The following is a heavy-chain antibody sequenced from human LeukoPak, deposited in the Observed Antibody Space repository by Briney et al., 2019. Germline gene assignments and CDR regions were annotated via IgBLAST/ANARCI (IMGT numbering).Heavy chain of an antibody. D-gene: IGHD3-10*01. CDR2: ISSNSRYI. CDR1: GFTFSSYS. Sequence: PGGSLRLSCAASGFTFSSYSMNWVSQAPGKGLEWVSYISSNSRYIYYADSVKGRFTISRDNAKNSLYLQMNSLRTEDAAVYYCARGPGGSGSYYDYWGQGTLVTVSS. CDR3: ARGPGGSGSYYDY. V-gene: IGHV3-21*01. J-gene: IGHJ4*02.